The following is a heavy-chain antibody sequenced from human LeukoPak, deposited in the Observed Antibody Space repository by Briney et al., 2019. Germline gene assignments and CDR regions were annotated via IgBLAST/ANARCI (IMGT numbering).Heavy chain of an antibody. Sequence: ASVKVSCKASGYTFTSYPMHWVRQAPGQRLEWMGWINAGNANTKYSQKFQGRVTITRDTSASTAHMELSSLRSEDTAVYYCARDRGNSDDYWGQGTLVTVSS. V-gene: IGHV1-3*01. CDR3: ARDRGNSDDY. CDR1: GYTFTSYP. D-gene: IGHD4-23*01. J-gene: IGHJ4*02. CDR2: INAGNANT.